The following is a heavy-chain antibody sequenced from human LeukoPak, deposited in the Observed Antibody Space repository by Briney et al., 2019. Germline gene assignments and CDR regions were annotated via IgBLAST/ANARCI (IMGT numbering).Heavy chain of an antibody. V-gene: IGHV3-7*05. J-gene: IGHJ4*02. CDR1: GFTLSGYW. CDR3: AKDPVLRYFDWQHIGLGLDY. CDR2: IKQDGSQK. D-gene: IGHD3-9*01. Sequence: PGGSLRLSCAASGFTLSGYWMSWVRQAPGKGLEWVANIKQDGSQKYYVDSVEGRFTISRDNSKKTLYLQMNSLRAEDTAVYYCAKDPVLRYFDWQHIGLGLDYWGQGTLVTVSS.